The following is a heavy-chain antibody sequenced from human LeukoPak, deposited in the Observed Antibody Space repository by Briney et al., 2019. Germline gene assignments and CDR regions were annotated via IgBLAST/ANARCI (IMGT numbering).Heavy chain of an antibody. Sequence: PGGSLRLSCAASGFTFSSNYMSWVRQPPGKGLEWIGSIYYSGSTYYNPSLKSRVTISVDTSKNQFSLKLSSVTAADTAVYYCARKDADVYGDYVPTFDYWGQGTLVTVSS. J-gene: IGHJ4*02. CDR3: ARKDADVYGDYVPTFDY. CDR1: GFTFSSNY. D-gene: IGHD4-17*01. V-gene: IGHV4-39*01. CDR2: IYYSGST.